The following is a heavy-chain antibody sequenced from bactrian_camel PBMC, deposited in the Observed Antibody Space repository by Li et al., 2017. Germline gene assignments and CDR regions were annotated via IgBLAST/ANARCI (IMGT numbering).Heavy chain of an antibody. CDR3: AADRDVNIPPSLSLDSSRYSN. D-gene: IGHD2*01. Sequence: VQLVESGGGSVQAGGSLRLSCAGSGYTYMYCMGWFRQAPGKEREAVASITSAYSTTYADSVKGRFTISKDDAKNTLYLQMDSLKPGDTAMYYCAADRDVNIPPSLSLDSSRYSNWGRGTQVTVS. V-gene: IGHV3S53*01. J-gene: IGHJ4*01. CDR2: ITSAYST. CDR1: GYTYMYC.